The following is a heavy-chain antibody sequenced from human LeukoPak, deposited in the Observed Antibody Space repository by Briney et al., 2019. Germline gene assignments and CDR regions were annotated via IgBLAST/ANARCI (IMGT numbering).Heavy chain of an antibody. CDR2: IHSSGST. D-gene: IGHD4-17*01. CDR3: ARAFSGDYAWLDY. CDR1: SGSISSGTYY. Sequence: SETLSLTCTVSSGSISSGTYYWSWIRQHPGKGLEWIGYIHSSGSTYYNPSLKSRVTISEDTSKNTFSLKLSSVTAADTAVYYCARAFSGDYAWLDYWGQGILVTVSS. V-gene: IGHV4-31*03. J-gene: IGHJ4*02.